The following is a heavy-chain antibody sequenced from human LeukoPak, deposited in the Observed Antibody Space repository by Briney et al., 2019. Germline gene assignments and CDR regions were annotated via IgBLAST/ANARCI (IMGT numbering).Heavy chain of an antibody. D-gene: IGHD2-2*01. J-gene: IGHJ5*02. CDR2: TYYRSTWYN. CDR3: ARRLTQYDCFDP. CDR1: GDSVSSNSVT. Sequence: SQTLSLTCAISGDSVSSNSVTWNWIRQSPSRGLEWLGRTYYRSTWYNDYAVSVRGRIAVNSDTSKNQFSLHLNSVTPEDTAVYYCARRLTQYDCFDPWGQGILVTVSS. V-gene: IGHV6-1*01.